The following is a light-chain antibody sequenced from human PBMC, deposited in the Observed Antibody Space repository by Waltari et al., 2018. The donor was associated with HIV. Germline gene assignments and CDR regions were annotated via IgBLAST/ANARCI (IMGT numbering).Light chain of an antibody. Sequence: QSVLTQPPSASGTPGQRVTISCSGSSSNIGSKYVYWFQQLPGTAPNLLMYRNNQRPSGVPDRVSGSKSGTSASLAISGLRAEDEADYYCAAWDDSLSAVVFGGGTKLTVI. CDR3: AAWDDSLSAVV. CDR2: RNN. J-gene: IGLJ3*02. CDR1: SSNIGSKY. V-gene: IGLV1-47*01.